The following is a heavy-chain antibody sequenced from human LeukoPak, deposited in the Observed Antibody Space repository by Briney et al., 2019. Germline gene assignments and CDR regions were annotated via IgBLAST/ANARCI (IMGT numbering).Heavy chain of an antibody. CDR3: ARSVVVVAADYYYYGMDV. Sequence: KPSETLSLTCTVSGGSISSYYWSWIRQPPGKGLEWIGYIYYSGSTNYNPSLKSRVTISVDTSKNQFSLKLSSVTAADTAVYYSARSVVVVAADYYYYGMDVWGQGTTVTVSS. CDR1: GGSISSYY. V-gene: IGHV4-59*08. CDR2: IYYSGST. J-gene: IGHJ6*02. D-gene: IGHD2-15*01.